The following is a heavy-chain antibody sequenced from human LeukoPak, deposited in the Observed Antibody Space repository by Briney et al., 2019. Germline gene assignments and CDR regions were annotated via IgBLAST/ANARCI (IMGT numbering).Heavy chain of an antibody. CDR1: GGTFSSYA. Sequence: SVKVSCKASGGTFSSYAISWVRQAPGQGLEWRGGIIPIFGTANYAQKFQGRVTITADESTSTAYMELSSLRSEDTAVYYCARTRNIVVVPAAMSAFDIWGQGTMVTVSS. D-gene: IGHD2-2*01. V-gene: IGHV1-69*13. J-gene: IGHJ3*02. CDR3: ARTRNIVVVPAAMSAFDI. CDR2: IIPIFGTA.